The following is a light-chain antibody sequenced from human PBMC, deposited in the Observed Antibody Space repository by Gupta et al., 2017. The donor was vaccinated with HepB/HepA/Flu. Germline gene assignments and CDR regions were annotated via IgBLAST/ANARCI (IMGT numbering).Light chain of an antibody. J-gene: IGKJ4*01. V-gene: IGKV1-33*01. CDR3: QQGVI. Sequence: SSVSAPEGESVTITCQASHDISNYLNWYQQKPGKAPKLLIFDASKLETGVPSRFSGSGSGTDFTFTINSLQPEDIATYYCQQGVIFGGGTKVEV. CDR1: HDISNY. CDR2: DAS.